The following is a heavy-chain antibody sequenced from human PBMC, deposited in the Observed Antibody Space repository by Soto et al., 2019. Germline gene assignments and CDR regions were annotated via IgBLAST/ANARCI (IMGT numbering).Heavy chain of an antibody. CDR3: VREDDGGDRDYYGLDV. J-gene: IGHJ6*02. CDR2: IHYSGSV. V-gene: IGHV4-30-4*01. Sequence: QVQLQESGPGLVRPSQTLSLTCTVSGCSISSDHYHWTWLRQTPGKGLEWIGYIHYSGSVYYNPSHQSRVTMSVDTSKKLFSLKLSSVTAADTAVYFCVREDDGGDRDYYGLDVWGQGTTVTVSS. CDR1: GCSISSDHYH. D-gene: IGHD4-17*01.